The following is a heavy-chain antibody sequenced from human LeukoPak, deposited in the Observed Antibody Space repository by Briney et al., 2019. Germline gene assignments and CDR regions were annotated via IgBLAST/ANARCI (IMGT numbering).Heavy chain of an antibody. Sequence: ASVKVSCKASGFTFINYYMHWMRQAPGQGLEWLGIINLSGGSTHYPQKFQDRVTMTRDTSTSTVYMELSSLRSEDTAVYYCARDLDYGEKSEDYWGQGTLVTVSS. CDR3: ARDLDYGEKSEDY. J-gene: IGHJ4*02. D-gene: IGHD4/OR15-4a*01. CDR2: INLSGGST. CDR1: GFTFINYY. V-gene: IGHV1-46*01.